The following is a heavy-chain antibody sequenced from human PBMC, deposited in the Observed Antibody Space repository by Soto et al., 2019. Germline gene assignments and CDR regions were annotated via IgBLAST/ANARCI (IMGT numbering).Heavy chain of an antibody. D-gene: IGHD3-16*01. CDR2: VSGSGSTT. J-gene: IGHJ3*02. CDR3: AKLGHAFDI. Sequence: EVQLVESGGGLIEPGGSLRLSCAASGFTFDSFAMNWVRQAPGKGPEWVSSVSGSGSTTYYADSVKGRFIISRDNSKNTLYLHMKSLRVEDTAVYYCAKLGHAFDIWGQGTIVSVSS. CDR1: GFTFDSFA. V-gene: IGHV3-23*04.